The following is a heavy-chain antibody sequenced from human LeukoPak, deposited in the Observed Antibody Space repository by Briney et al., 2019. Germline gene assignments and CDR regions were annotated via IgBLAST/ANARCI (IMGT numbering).Heavy chain of an antibody. V-gene: IGHV4-34*01. CDR2: INHSGST. CDR1: GGSFSGYY. J-gene: IGHJ6*04. CDR3: ARGGGITLARGVPPSGHYGMDV. D-gene: IGHD3-10*01. Sequence: SETLSLTCAVYGGSFSGYYWSWIRQPPGKGLEWIGEINHSGSTNYNPSLKSRVTISVDTSKNQFSLKLSSVTAADTAVYYCARGGGITLARGVPPSGHYGMDVWGKGTTVTVSS.